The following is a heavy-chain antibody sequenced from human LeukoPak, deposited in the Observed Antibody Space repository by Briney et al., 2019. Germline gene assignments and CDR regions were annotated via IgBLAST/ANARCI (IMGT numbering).Heavy chain of an antibody. CDR3: AKRGAVIRVILVGFHKEAYYFDS. CDR2: ISGSGGST. J-gene: IGHJ4*02. CDR1: GITLSNYG. V-gene: IGHV3-23*01. Sequence: GGSLRLSCAVSGITLSNYGMSWVRQAPGKGLEWVAGISGSGGSTNYADSVKGRFTISRDNPKNTLFLQMNSLRAEDTAVYFCAKRGAVIRVILVGFHKEAYYFDSWGQGARVTVPS. D-gene: IGHD3-22*01.